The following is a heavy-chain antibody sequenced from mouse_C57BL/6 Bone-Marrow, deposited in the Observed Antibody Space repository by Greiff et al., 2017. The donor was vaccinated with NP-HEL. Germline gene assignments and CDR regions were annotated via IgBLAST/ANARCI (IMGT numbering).Heavy chain of an antibody. CDR2: ISSGGDYI. V-gene: IGHV5-9-1*02. Sequence: EVQVVESGEGLVKPGGSLKLSCAASGFTFSSYAMSWVRQTPEKRLEWVAYISSGGDYIYYADTVKGRFTISRDNARNTLYLQMSSLKSEDTAMYYCTRGGYYYGSNYWYFDVWGTGTTVTVSS. CDR1: GFTFSSYA. CDR3: TRGGYYYGSNYWYFDV. J-gene: IGHJ1*03. D-gene: IGHD1-1*01.